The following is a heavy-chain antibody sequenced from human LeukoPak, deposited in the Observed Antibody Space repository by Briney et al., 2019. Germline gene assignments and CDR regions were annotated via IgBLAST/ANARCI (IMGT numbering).Heavy chain of an antibody. CDR3: TRGYRKGSAIIPAGPY. V-gene: IGHV4-38-2*01. J-gene: IGHJ4*02. D-gene: IGHD2-2*01. CDR1: GYSISSDYY. CDR2: IYHSGST. Sequence: SQTLSLTCAVSGYSISSDYYWGWIRQPPGKALEWIGSIYHSGSTYYNSTLKSRVTISVDTSKNHFSLKLTSVTAADTAVYYCTRGYRKGSAIIPAGPYWGQGTLVTVSS.